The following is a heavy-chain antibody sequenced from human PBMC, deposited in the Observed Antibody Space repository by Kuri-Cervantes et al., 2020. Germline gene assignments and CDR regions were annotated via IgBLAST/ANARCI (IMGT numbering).Heavy chain of an antibody. CDR2: IYHSGTT. D-gene: IGHD2-15*01. CDR1: GGSISSGAYS. V-gene: IGHV4-30-2*01. Sequence: LRLSCTVSGGSISSGAYSWSWIRQPPGKGLEWIGYIYHSGTTYYNPSLKSRVTISIDRSQNQFSLKLSSVTAADTAVYYCARHRYCSGGSCRTYYYYMDVWGKGTTVTVSS. CDR3: ARHRYCSGGSCRTYYYYMDV. J-gene: IGHJ6*03.